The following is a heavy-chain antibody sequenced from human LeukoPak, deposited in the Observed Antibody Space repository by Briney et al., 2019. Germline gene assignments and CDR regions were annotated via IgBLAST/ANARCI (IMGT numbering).Heavy chain of an antibody. Sequence: NPSETLSLTCTVSGGSVSSGSYYWSWIRQPPGKGLEWIGYIYYSGSTNYNPSLESRVTISVDTSKNQFSLKLSSVTAADTAVYYCARVVYAGAPYFDYWGQGTLVTVSS. CDR2: IYYSGST. CDR3: ARVVYAGAPYFDY. J-gene: IGHJ4*02. V-gene: IGHV4-61*01. CDR1: GGSVSSGSYY. D-gene: IGHD2-8*02.